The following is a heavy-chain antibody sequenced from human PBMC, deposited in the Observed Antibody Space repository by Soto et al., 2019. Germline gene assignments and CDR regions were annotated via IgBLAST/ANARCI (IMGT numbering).Heavy chain of an antibody. CDR1: GGSFSGYY. V-gene: IGHV4-34*09. Sequence: SETLSLTCAVYGGSFSGYYWSWIRQPPGKGLEWIGYIYYSGSTYYNPSLKSRVTISVDTSKNQFSLKLSSVTAADTAVYYCARVWYYDFWSGSHFFDYWGQGTLVTVSS. CDR2: IYYSGST. CDR3: ARVWYYDFWSGSHFFDY. D-gene: IGHD3-3*01. J-gene: IGHJ4*02.